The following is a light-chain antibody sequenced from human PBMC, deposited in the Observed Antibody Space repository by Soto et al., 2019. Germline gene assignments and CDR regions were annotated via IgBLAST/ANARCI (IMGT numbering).Light chain of an antibody. J-gene: IGKJ2*01. CDR1: QSLLYRSTNKNY. CDR2: WAS. Sequence: DILMTQSPESLTVSVGERATINCKSSQSLLYRSTNKNYLAWYQQKPGQPPKLLIYWASTRESGVPDRFSGSGSGSDFTLTISGLQPEDAAVYYCQQYYSDFFTFGQGTRLEIK. CDR3: QQYYSDFFT. V-gene: IGKV4-1*01.